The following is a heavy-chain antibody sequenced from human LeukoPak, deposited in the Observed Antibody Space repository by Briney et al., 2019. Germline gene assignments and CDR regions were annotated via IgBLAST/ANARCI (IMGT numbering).Heavy chain of an antibody. D-gene: IGHD2-8*01. J-gene: IGHJ4*02. CDR2: ISLTGLT. CDR3: SRENGAFSPFGY. V-gene: IGHV4-4*02. CDR1: GGSLSNTNW. Sequence: SETLSLTFGFSGGSLSNTNWWSWVRQPPGQGLEWIGEISLTGLTHYNPSLESRVTVSLDKSKNQLSLNLTSVTAADTAVYYCSRENGAFSPFGYWGQGTLVTVLS.